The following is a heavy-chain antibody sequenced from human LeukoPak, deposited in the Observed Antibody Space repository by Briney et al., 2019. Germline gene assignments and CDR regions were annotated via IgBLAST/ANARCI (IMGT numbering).Heavy chain of an antibody. D-gene: IGHD4-17*01. CDR3: ARDRYGDYAFDS. V-gene: IGHV3-21*01. CDR2: ISSSSSYI. J-gene: IGHJ4*02. Sequence: GGSLRLSCAASGFIFSSYSMNWVRQAPGKGLEWVSSISSSSSYIYYADSVKGRFSISRDNAKNSLFLQMYSLTAEDTAVYYCARDRYGDYAFDSWGQGTLVTVSS. CDR1: GFIFSSYS.